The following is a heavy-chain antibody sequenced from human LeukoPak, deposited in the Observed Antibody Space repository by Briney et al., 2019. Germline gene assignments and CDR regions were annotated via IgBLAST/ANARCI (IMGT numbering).Heavy chain of an antibody. D-gene: IGHD1-1*01. CDR2: INWNGDST. Sequence: GGSLRLSCAASGFTFDDYGMSWVRQAPGKGLEWVSNINWNGDSTGYADSVKGRFTISRDNSKNTVYLQINTLRTDDAAIYYCAKPYPTLTTSAVLDNWGQGTLVTVSS. V-gene: IGHV3-20*04. CDR1: GFTFDDYG. J-gene: IGHJ4*02. CDR3: AKPYPTLTTSAVLDN.